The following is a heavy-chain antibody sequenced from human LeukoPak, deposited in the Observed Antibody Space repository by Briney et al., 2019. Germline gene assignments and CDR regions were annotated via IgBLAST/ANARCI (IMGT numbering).Heavy chain of an antibody. Sequence: SETLSLTCAVYGRSFSGYYWSWIRQPPGKGLEWIGEINHSGSTNYNPSLKSRVTISVDTSKNQFSLKLSSVTAADTAVYYCARHHDDYWGQGTLVTVSS. CDR2: INHSGST. V-gene: IGHV4-34*01. CDR1: GRSFSGYY. CDR3: ARHHDDY. J-gene: IGHJ4*02.